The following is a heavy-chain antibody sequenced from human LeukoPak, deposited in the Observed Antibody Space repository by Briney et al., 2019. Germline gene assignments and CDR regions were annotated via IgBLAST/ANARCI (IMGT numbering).Heavy chain of an antibody. J-gene: IGHJ4*02. CDR1: GYTFTGYY. CDR2: INHNSGGT. D-gene: IGHD4-17*01. Sequence: ASVKVSCKASGYTFTGYYMHWVRQAPGQGLERMGRINHNSGGTNYAQKFQGRVTMTRDTSISTAYMELSRLRSDDTAVYYCARSTMTTVTTQEFDYWGQGTLVTVSS. CDR3: ARSTMTTVTTQEFDY. V-gene: IGHV1-2*06.